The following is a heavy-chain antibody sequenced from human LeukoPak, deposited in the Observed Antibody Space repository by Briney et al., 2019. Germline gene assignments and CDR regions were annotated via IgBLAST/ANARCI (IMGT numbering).Heavy chain of an antibody. D-gene: IGHD4-17*01. CDR2: IYYSGST. CDR1: GGSISSGDYY. V-gene: IGHV4-30-4*01. Sequence: SETLSLTCTVFGGSISSGDYYWSWIRQPPGKGLEWIGYIYYSGSTYYTPSLKSRVTISVDTSKNQFSLKLSSVTAADTAVYYCARVSSPYGDYYFDYWGQGTLVTVSS. J-gene: IGHJ4*02. CDR3: ARVSSPYGDYYFDY.